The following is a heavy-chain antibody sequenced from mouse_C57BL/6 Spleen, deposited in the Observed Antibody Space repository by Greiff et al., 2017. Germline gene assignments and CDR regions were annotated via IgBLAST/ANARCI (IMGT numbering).Heavy chain of an antibody. CDR3: ASERNDYGNYDDFDY. J-gene: IGHJ2*01. CDR2: IDPSASYT. CDR1: GYTFTSYW. V-gene: IGHV1-50*01. D-gene: IGHD2-1*01. Sequence: QVQLKQPGAELVKPGASVKLSCKASGYTFTSYWMQWVKQRPGQGLEWMGEIDPSASYTNYNQKFKGKATLTVDTSSSTAYMQLSSLTSEDSAVEYCASERNDYGNYDDFDYWGQGTTLTVSS.